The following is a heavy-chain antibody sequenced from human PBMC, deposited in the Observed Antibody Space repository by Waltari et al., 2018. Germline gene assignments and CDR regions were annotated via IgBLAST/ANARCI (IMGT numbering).Heavy chain of an antibody. CDR3: ARDINSGRSGYFDL. J-gene: IGHJ4*02. D-gene: IGHD6-19*01. CDR1: GGSISSYLYH. V-gene: IGHV4-39*07. Sequence: QLQLQESGPGLVKPSETLSLTCSVSGGSISSYLYHWGWVRRPQGKGLEWIGSLFHRGNTYYNPSLKSRTTISADTSNNQFYLKLISVTAADTAVYYCARDINSGRSGYFDLWGQGTLVTVSS. CDR2: LFHRGNT.